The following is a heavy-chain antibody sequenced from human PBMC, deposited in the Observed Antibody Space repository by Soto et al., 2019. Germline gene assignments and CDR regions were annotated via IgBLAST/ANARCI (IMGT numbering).Heavy chain of an antibody. D-gene: IGHD3-10*01. CDR2: IIPILGTA. Sequence: SVKVSCKASGCTFSSYAISWVRQAPGQGLEWMGGIIPILGTANYAQKFQGRVTITADESTSTAYMELSSLRSEDTAVYYCARILYYYGSGSYYPTKYYFDYWGQGTLVTVSS. CDR1: GCTFSSYA. J-gene: IGHJ4*02. CDR3: ARILYYYGSGSYYPTKYYFDY. V-gene: IGHV1-69*13.